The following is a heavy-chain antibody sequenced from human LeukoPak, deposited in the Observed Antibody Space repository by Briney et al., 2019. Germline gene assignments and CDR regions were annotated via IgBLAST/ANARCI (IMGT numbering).Heavy chain of an antibody. J-gene: IGHJ4*02. Sequence: SETLSLTCTVSGGSISRSNWWSWVRQPPGKGLEWIGEIHDTGSTNYNPPLKSRVTMSLDKSKNQFSLNLNSVTAADTAVYYCATYYDILSGYTFDYWGQGALVTVSS. CDR3: ATYYDILSGYTFDY. V-gene: IGHV4-4*02. CDR2: IHDTGST. D-gene: IGHD3-9*01. CDR1: GGSISRSNW.